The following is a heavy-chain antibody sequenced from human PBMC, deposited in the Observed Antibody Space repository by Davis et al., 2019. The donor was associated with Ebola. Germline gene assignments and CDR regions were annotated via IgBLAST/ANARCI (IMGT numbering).Heavy chain of an antibody. V-gene: IGHV4-34*01. CDR1: GGSFSGYY. J-gene: IGHJ3*02. CDR3: ARQKVTNAFDI. CDR2: INHSGST. Sequence: SETLSLTCAVYGGSFSGYYWSWIRQPPGKGLEWIGEINHSGSTNYNPSLKSRVTISVDTSKNQFSLKLTSVTAADTAVYYCARQKVTNAFDIWGQGTMVTTSS.